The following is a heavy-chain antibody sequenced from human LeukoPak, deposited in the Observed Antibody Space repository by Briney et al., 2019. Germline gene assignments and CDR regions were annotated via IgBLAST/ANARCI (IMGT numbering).Heavy chain of an antibody. Sequence: PSETLSLTCAVSGGSISSYYWSWIRQPLGKGLEWIGYIYYSGSTNYNPSLKSRVTISVDTSKNQFSLKLSSVTAADTAVYYCARDCDTYGYGGYFDYWGQGTLVTVSS. CDR1: GGSISSYY. V-gene: IGHV4-59*01. CDR3: ARDCDTYGYGGYFDY. J-gene: IGHJ4*02. CDR2: IYYSGST. D-gene: IGHD5-18*01.